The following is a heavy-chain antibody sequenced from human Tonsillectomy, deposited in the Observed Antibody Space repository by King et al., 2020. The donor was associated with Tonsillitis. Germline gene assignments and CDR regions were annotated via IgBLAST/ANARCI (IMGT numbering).Heavy chain of an antibody. Sequence: VQLQESGPGLVKPSETLSLTCAVSGYSISSGYYWGWIRQSPGKGLEWIGNIYHSGSTYYNPSLQSRVTVSTDTSKNQLSLKLSSVTAADTAVYYCARVGSTFDYWGQGTLVTVSS. V-gene: IGHV4-38-2*01. J-gene: IGHJ4*02. D-gene: IGHD1-26*01. CDR1: GYSISSGYY. CDR2: IYHSGST. CDR3: ARVGSTFDY.